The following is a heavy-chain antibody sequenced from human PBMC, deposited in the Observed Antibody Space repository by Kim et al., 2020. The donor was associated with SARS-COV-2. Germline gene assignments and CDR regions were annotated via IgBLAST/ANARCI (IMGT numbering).Heavy chain of an antibody. D-gene: IGHD3-10*01. CDR3: AFWFGRSLYLGPFDL. V-gene: IGHV3-48*02. CDR2: ISSDSSNK. J-gene: IGHJ4*02. Sequence: GGSLRLSCAAPGFRFSSHSMNWVRQAPGKGLEWVSHISSDSSNKYYADSVKGRFTISRDNAKNSLYLQMNTLRDEDTAVYYCAFWFGRSLYLGPFDLWGQGTLVTVSS. CDR1: GFRFSSHS.